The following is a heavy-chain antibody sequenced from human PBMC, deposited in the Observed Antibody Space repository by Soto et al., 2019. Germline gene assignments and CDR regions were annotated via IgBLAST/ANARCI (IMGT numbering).Heavy chain of an antibody. J-gene: IGHJ6*02. D-gene: IGHD2-8*01. CDR3: ARDCTNGVCYPSYHYGMDV. V-gene: IGHV6-1*01. CDR2: TYYRSKWYN. Sequence: TCAISGDSVSSNSAAWNWIRQSPSRGLEWLGRTYYRSKWYNDYAVSVKSRITINPDTSKNQFSLQLNSVTPEDTAVYYCARDCTNGVCYPSYHYGMDVWGQGTTVTVSS. CDR1: GDSVSSNSAA.